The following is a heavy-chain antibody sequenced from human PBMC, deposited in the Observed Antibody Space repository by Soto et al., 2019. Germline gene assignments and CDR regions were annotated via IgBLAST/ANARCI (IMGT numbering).Heavy chain of an antibody. D-gene: IGHD3-3*01. V-gene: IGHV3-74*01. Sequence: AESLTLACLLSGFTFSKHWMRWVRQAPGTGLVYISHITSDGNPTTYADSVKGRLTVPRDNPTNTLYLLINSLRAEDTAVYYCAKLGRFERWGQGALVTVSS. CDR3: AKLGRFER. CDR1: GFTFSKHW. CDR2: ITSDGNPT. J-gene: IGHJ4*02.